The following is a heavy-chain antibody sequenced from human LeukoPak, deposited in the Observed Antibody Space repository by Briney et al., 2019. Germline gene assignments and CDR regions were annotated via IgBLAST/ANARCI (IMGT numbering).Heavy chain of an antibody. CDR1: GGSFSGYY. Sequence: SETLSLTCAVYGGSFSGYYWSWLRQPPGKGLEWIGYIYYSGSTNYNPSLKSRVTISVDTSKNQFSLKLSSVTAADTAVYYCARVLETGTFYWGQGTLVTVSS. D-gene: IGHD1-7*01. CDR2: IYYSGST. J-gene: IGHJ4*02. CDR3: ARVLETGTFY. V-gene: IGHV4-59*01.